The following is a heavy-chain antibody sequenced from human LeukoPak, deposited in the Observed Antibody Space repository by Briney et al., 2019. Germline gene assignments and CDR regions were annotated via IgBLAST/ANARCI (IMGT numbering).Heavy chain of an antibody. V-gene: IGHV4-39*07. CDR2: IYYSGNT. J-gene: IGHJ5*02. CDR1: GVSISSGNSY. CDR3: ARAYHSSWYLNWFDP. D-gene: IGHD6-13*01. Sequence: SETLSLTCTVSGVSISSGNSYWGWIRQPPGTGLEWIGSIYYSGNTYYNPSLKSRVTISVDTSKNEFSLKLSSVTAADTAVYYCARAYHSSWYLNWFDPWGQGTLVTVSS.